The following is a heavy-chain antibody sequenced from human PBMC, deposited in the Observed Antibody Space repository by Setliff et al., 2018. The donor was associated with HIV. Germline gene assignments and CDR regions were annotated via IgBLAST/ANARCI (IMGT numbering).Heavy chain of an antibody. CDR3: AREVDYYDSSRYLLLYYFDS. CDR1: GVSMRGHY. D-gene: IGHD3-22*01. V-gene: IGHV4-59*11. CDR2: INHSGST. J-gene: IGHJ4*02. Sequence: SETLSLTCTVSGVSMRGHYWTWTRQPPGKGLEWIGEINHSGSTNYNPSLKSRVTISVDRSQNHFSLKLSSVTAADTAVYYCAREVDYYDSSRYLLLYYFDSWGQGTLVTVSS.